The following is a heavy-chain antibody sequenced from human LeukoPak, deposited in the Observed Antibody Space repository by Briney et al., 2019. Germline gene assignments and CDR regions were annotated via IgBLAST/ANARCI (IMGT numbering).Heavy chain of an antibody. CDR2: INPSGGST. V-gene: IGHV1-46*01. CDR1: GYTFTSYY. Sequence: ASVKVSCKASGYTFTSYYMHWVRQAPGQGLEWMGIINPSGGSTSYAQKFQGRVTITTDESTSTAYMELSSLRSEDTAVYYCARGVLAAAGPLPSDYWGQGTLVTVSS. D-gene: IGHD6-13*01. J-gene: IGHJ4*02. CDR3: ARGVLAAAGPLPSDY.